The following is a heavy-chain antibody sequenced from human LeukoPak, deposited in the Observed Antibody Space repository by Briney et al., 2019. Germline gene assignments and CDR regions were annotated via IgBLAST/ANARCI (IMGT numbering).Heavy chain of an antibody. CDR3: ARVSDYGDYGY. J-gene: IGHJ4*02. D-gene: IGHD4-17*01. Sequence: ASAKVSCKASGYTFTSYAMHWVRQAPGQRLEWMGWINAGNGNTKYSQKFQGRVTITRDTSASTAYMELSSLRSEDTAVYYCARVSDYGDYGYWGQGTLVTVSS. V-gene: IGHV1-3*01. CDR2: INAGNGNT. CDR1: GYTFTSYA.